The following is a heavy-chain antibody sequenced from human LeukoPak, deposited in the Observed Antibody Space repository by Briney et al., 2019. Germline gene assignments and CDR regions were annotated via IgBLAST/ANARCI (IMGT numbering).Heavy chain of an antibody. CDR2: ISGSGGST. CDR3: AKSDDSSGQYYFDY. V-gene: IGHV3-23*01. Sequence: GGSLRLSCAASGFTFSNYAMNWVRQAPGKGLEWVSAISGSGGSTYYADSVKGRFTISRDNSKNTLYLQMNSLRAEDTAVYYCAKSDDSSGQYYFDYWGQGTLVTVSS. CDR1: GFTFSNYA. J-gene: IGHJ4*02. D-gene: IGHD3-22*01.